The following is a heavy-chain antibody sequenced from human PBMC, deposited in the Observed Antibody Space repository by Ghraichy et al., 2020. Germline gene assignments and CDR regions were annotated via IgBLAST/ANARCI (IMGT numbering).Heavy chain of an antibody. CDR2: IYSGGTT. Sequence: GDSLNISCVGSGFDVSINRMSWVRQAPGKGLEWVSAIYSGGTTDYADSVKGRFTFSRDNSKNTVYLQMNSLRVDDTAMYYCARDLWAFDIWGQGTLVTVSS. J-gene: IGHJ3*02. D-gene: IGHD2-21*01. CDR3: ARDLWAFDI. CDR1: GFDVSINR. V-gene: IGHV3-53*01.